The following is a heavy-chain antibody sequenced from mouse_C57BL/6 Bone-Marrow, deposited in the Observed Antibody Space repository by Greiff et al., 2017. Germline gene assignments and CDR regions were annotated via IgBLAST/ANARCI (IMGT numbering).Heavy chain of an antibody. D-gene: IGHD2-2*01. CDR1: GYTFTSYG. CDR2: IYPRSGNT. Sequence: VQLVESGAELARPGASVKLSCKASGYTFTSYGISWVKQRTGQGLEWIGEIYPRSGNTYYNEKFKGKATLTADKSSSTAYMELRSLTSECSAVDFCARGGYPWFAYWGQGTLVTVSA. J-gene: IGHJ3*01. CDR3: ARGGYPWFAY. V-gene: IGHV1-81*01.